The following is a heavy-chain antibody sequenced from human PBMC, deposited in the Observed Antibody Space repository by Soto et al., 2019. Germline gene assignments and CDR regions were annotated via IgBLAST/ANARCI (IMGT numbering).Heavy chain of an antibody. CDR1: GYTFTSYG. D-gene: IGHD2-2*02. CDR3: ARRNRYCSSTSCYTMYNWFDP. J-gene: IGHJ5*02. CDR2: ISAYNGNT. V-gene: IGHV1-18*01. Sequence: AAVKVSCKASGYTFTSYGISWVLQSPLQWLDGMECISAYNGNTNYAQKLQGRVTMTTDTSTSTAYMELRSLRSDDTAVYYCARRNRYCSSTSCYTMYNWFDPWGQGTLVTVSS.